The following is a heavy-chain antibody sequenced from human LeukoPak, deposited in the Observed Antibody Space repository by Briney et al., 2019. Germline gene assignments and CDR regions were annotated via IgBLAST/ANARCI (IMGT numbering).Heavy chain of an antibody. Sequence: GASVKVSCKASGYTFTSYGNSWVRQAPGQGLEWMGWISAYNGNTNYAQKLQGRVTMTTDTSTSTAYMELRSLRSDDTAVYYCARDSSGWYFRDAFDIWGQGTMVTVSS. V-gene: IGHV1-18*01. CDR3: ARDSSGWYFRDAFDI. D-gene: IGHD6-19*01. J-gene: IGHJ3*02. CDR2: ISAYNGNT. CDR1: GYTFTSYG.